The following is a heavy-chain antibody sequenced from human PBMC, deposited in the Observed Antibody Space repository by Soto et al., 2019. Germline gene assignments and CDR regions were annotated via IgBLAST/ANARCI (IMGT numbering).Heavy chain of an antibody. D-gene: IGHD3-3*01. CDR3: TTDYPLLRFLEWDDAFDI. Sequence: EVQLVESGGGLVKPGGSLRLSCAASGFTFSNAWMNWVRQAPGKGLEWVGRIKSKTDGGTTDYAAPVKGRFTISRDDSKSTLYLQMNSLKTEDTAVYYCTTDYPLLRFLEWDDAFDIWGQGTMVTVSS. V-gene: IGHV3-15*07. CDR2: IKSKTDGGTT. CDR1: GFTFSNAW. J-gene: IGHJ3*02.